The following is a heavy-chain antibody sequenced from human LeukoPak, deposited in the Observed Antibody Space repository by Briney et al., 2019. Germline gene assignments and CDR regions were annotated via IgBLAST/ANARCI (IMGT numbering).Heavy chain of an antibody. CDR3: ARDLRDYGDYADYYYYYMDV. Sequence: QPGGSLRLSCAASGFTFSDYYMSWIRQAPGKGLEWVSVIYSGGSTYYADSVKGRFTISRDNSKNTLYLQMNSLRAEDTAVYYCARDLRDYGDYADYYYYYMDVWGKGTTVTVSS. J-gene: IGHJ6*03. V-gene: IGHV3-66*02. D-gene: IGHD4-17*01. CDR2: IYSGGST. CDR1: GFTFSDYY.